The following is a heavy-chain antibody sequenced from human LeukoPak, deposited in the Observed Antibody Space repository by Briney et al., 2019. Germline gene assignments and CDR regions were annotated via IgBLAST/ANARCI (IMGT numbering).Heavy chain of an antibody. CDR1: GGSFSGYY. Sequence: SDTLSLTCALYGGSFSGYYWSWIRQPPGKGLEWIGEINHSGSTNYNPSLKSRVTISVDTSKNQFSLKLSSVTAADTAVYYCARAIAAATKWGQGTLVTVSS. J-gene: IGHJ4*02. CDR2: INHSGST. D-gene: IGHD6-13*01. V-gene: IGHV4-34*01. CDR3: ARAIAAATK.